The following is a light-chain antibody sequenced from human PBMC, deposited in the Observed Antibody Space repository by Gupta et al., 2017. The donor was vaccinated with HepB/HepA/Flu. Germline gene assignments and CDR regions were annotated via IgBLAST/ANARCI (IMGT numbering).Light chain of an antibody. CDR2: GAS. Sequence: EVVMTQSPATLSVSPGERATLSCRASQSVSSNLAWYQQKPGQAPRLLIYGASTRATGIPARISSGGSGAKYTLTTISLLPEDDAVSYCQQYNNCPPLTFGEGTKVEIK. CDR1: QSVSSN. J-gene: IGKJ4*01. V-gene: IGKV3-15*01. CDR3: QQYNNCPPLT.